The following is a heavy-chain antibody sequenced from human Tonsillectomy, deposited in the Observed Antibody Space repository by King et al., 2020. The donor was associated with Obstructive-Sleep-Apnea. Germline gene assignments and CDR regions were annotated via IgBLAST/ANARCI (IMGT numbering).Heavy chain of an antibody. CDR2: ISMSGSDT. J-gene: IGHJ4*02. Sequence: VQLVESGGGLVEPGGSLRLSCAASGFTFSWRSMSWVRQAPGKGLEWISYISMSGSDTHYADSVKGRFTISRDDARSSLFLQINTLRVDDTAVYYCATVRNWAFDHWGQGTLVTVSS. CDR3: ATVRNWAFDH. D-gene: IGHD7-27*01. V-gene: IGHV3-48*04. CDR1: GFTFSWRS.